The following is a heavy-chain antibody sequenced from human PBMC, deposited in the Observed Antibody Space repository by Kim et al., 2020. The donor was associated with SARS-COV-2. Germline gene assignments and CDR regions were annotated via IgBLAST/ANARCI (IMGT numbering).Heavy chain of an antibody. J-gene: IGHJ4*02. CDR2: NT. CDR3: ARGGIVVATY. V-gene: IGHV1-3*01. Sequence: NTKYAKKFQGRVTITRDTSASTAYKELSSLRSEDTAVYYCARGGIVVATYWGQGTLVTVSS. D-gene: IGHD3-22*01.